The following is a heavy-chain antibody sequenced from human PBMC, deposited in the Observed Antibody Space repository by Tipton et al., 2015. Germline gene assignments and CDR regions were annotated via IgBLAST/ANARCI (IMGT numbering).Heavy chain of an antibody. D-gene: IGHD3-10*01. J-gene: IGHJ5*02. CDR2: ISGSGGSP. CDR3: AKDIGVLSTFSDRTMVRGVIIMSGSDP. V-gene: IGHV3-23*01. CDR1: GFTFSSYA. Sequence: SLRLSCAASGFTFSSYAMSWVRQAPGKGLEWVSAISGSGGSPFYADSVKGRFTISRDNSKNTLYLQMNSLRAEDTAVYYCAKDIGVLSTFSDRTMVRGVIIMSGSDPWGQGTLVTVSS.